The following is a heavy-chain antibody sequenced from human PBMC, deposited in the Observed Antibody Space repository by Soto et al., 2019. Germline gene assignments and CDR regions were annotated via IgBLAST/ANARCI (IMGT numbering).Heavy chain of an antibody. Sequence: SETLSLTCAVSGYSISSGYYWGWIRQPPGKGLEWIGSIYHSGSTYYNPSLKSRVTISVDTSKNQFSLKLSSVTAADTAVYYCARVLDILTGYPLGWFDPWAQGTLVTV. CDR1: GYSISSGYY. V-gene: IGHV4-38-2*01. J-gene: IGHJ5*02. CDR3: ARVLDILTGYPLGWFDP. CDR2: IYHSGST. D-gene: IGHD3-9*01.